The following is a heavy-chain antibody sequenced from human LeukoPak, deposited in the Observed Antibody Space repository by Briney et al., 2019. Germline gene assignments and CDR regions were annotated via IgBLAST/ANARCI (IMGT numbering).Heavy chain of an antibody. CDR1: GFIFSDYS. Sequence: PGGSLRLTCAASGFIFSDYSMNWVRQAPGKGLEWISYISSSSNTIYYADSVKGRFTISRDNAKNSLYLQMNSLRAEDTALYYCTRSPDGFDYWGQGTLVTVSS. CDR2: ISSSSNTI. D-gene: IGHD1-14*01. CDR3: TRSPDGFDY. V-gene: IGHV3-48*04. J-gene: IGHJ4*02.